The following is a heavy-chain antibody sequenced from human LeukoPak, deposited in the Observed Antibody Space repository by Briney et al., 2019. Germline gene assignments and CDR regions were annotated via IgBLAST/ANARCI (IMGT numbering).Heavy chain of an antibody. CDR2: IKSDGSST. Sequence: GGSLRLSCAASGFIFSDYWMNWVRQGPGKGLVWVSRIKSDGSSTSYAESVKGRFTISRDNAKNTVYVHMNSLRDEDTAVYYCARDLDCSSTSCYPPYDAFDIWGQGTMVTVSS. CDR1: GFIFSDYW. V-gene: IGHV3-74*01. J-gene: IGHJ3*02. D-gene: IGHD2-2*01. CDR3: ARDLDCSSTSCYPPYDAFDI.